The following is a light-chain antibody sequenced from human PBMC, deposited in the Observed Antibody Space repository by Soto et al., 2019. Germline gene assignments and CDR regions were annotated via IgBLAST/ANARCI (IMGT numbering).Light chain of an antibody. CDR3: QQYNSYPT. Sequence: DIQMTQSPSTLSASVGDRVTITCRASQSISSWLAWYQQKPGKAPKLLIYKEYSLESGVPSRFSGSGSGTEFTLTISSLQPDDFATYYCQQYNSYPTFGGGTKVEIK. CDR1: QSISSW. J-gene: IGKJ4*01. CDR2: KEY. V-gene: IGKV1-5*03.